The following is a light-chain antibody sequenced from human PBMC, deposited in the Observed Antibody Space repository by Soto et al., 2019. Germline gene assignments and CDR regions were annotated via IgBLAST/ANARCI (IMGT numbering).Light chain of an antibody. CDR1: PSITSKF. J-gene: IGKJ4*01. Sequence: ELVLTQSPGTLPLSPGERATLSCRASPSITSKFVAWYKQRPGQPPRLPIYAASTRITGIPDRFNGSGSETDFTNTSSRLEPEDFAVYYCQQYGGSPTLAFGGGTKVVI. CDR3: QQYGGSPTLA. CDR2: AAS. V-gene: IGKV3-20*01.